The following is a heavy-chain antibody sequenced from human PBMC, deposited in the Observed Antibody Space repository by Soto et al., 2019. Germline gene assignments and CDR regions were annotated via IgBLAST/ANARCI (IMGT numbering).Heavy chain of an antibody. J-gene: IGHJ4*02. Sequence: ASVKVSCKASGYSFFSYYIHWVRQAPGQGLEWMGRFLASGGNTDYAQRFRGRVSMTRDTSSTNTVSLELTSLTSDDTAVYYCARGGATIFGVIDSWGQGTRFTASS. CDR3: ARGGATIFGVIDS. CDR2: FLASGGNT. CDR1: GYSFFSYY. V-gene: IGHV1-46*01. D-gene: IGHD3-3*02.